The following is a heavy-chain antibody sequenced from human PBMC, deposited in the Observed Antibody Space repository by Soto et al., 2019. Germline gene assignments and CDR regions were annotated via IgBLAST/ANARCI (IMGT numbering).Heavy chain of an antibody. J-gene: IGHJ6*03. V-gene: IGHV3-23*01. CDR1: GFTFSSYA. Sequence: GGSLRLSCAASGFTFSSYAMSWVRQAPGKGLEWVSAISGSGGSTYYADSVKGRFTISRDNSKNTLYLQMNSLRAEDTAVYYCAKNRYDYIWGSYRPRYYYMDVWGKGTTVTVSS. CDR3: AKNRYDYIWGSYRPRYYYMDV. CDR2: ISGSGGST. D-gene: IGHD3-16*02.